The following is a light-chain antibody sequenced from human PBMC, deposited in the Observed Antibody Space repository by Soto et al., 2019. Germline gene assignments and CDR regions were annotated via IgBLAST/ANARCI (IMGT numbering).Light chain of an antibody. CDR2: DAS. CDR1: QSVSSY. J-gene: IGKJ1*01. Sequence: EIVMTQSPATLSVSPGERATLSCRASQSVSSYLAWYQQKPGQAPRLLIYDASNRATGIPARFSGSGSGTEFTLIISGLQPDDSATYYCQQYTNTNNPWMFGQGTKVDIK. CDR3: QQYTNTNNPWM. V-gene: IGKV3D-15*01.